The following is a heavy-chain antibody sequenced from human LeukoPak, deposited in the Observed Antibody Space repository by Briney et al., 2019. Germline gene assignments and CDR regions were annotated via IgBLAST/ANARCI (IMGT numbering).Heavy chain of an antibody. Sequence: SVKVSCKASGYTFTSYGISWVRQAPGQGLEWMGWISAYNGNTNYAQKLQGRVTMTTDTSTSTAYMELRSLRSDDTAVYYCAKATYCGGDCYGLDYWGQGTLVTVSS. CDR3: AKATYCGGDCYGLDY. V-gene: IGHV1-18*01. J-gene: IGHJ4*02. CDR1: GYTFTSYG. CDR2: ISAYNGNT. D-gene: IGHD2-21*02.